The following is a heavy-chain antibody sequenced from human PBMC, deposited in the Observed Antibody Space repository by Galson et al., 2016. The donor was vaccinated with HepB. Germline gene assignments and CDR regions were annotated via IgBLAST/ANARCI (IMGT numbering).Heavy chain of an antibody. CDR1: GFTFSTYS. V-gene: IGHV3-48*02. Sequence: SLRLSCAASGFTFSTYSMNWVRQAPGKGLEWVSYISSRSSTVYYADSLKGRFTISRYNAKNSLYLQMNSLRDEDTAVFYCARDGGRGYTYGYFDYWGRGTLVTVSS. CDR2: ISSRSSTV. D-gene: IGHD5-18*01. J-gene: IGHJ4*02. CDR3: ARDGGRGYTYGYFDY.